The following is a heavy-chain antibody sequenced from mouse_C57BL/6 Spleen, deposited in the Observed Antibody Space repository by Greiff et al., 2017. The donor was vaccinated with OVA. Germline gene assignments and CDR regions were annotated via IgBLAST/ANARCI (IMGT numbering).Heavy chain of an antibody. J-gene: IGHJ3*01. Sequence: EVQLQQSVAELVRPGASVKLSCTASGFNIKNTYMHWVKQRPEQGLEWSGRIDPANGNTKYAPKFQGKATITADTSSNTAYLQLSSLTSEDTAIYYCALYYYGSPVGFAYWSQGTLVTVSA. D-gene: IGHD1-1*01. CDR2: IDPANGNT. V-gene: IGHV14-3*01. CDR3: ALYYYGSPVGFAY. CDR1: GFNIKNTY.